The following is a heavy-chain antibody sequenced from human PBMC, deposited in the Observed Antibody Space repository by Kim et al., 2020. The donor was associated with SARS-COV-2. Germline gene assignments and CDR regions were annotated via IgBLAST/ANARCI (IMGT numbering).Heavy chain of an antibody. V-gene: IGHV1-69*13. D-gene: IGHD6-13*01. CDR2: IIPIFGTA. Sequence: SVKVSCKASGGTFSSYAISWVRQAPGQGLEWMGGIIPIFGTANYAQKFQGRVTITADESTSTAYMELSSLRSEDTAVYYCARLAYSSTTVYDYDMDVWGQGTTVTVSS. J-gene: IGHJ6*02. CDR1: GGTFSSYA. CDR3: ARLAYSSTTVYDYDMDV.